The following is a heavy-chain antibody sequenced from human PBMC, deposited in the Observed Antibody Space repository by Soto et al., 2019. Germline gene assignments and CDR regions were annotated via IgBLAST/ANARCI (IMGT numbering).Heavy chain of an antibody. D-gene: IGHD3-3*01. CDR3: AKEDSVWSERGNGMDV. CDR1: GFTFSGSA. CDR2: IRSKANSYAT. Sequence: PGGSLRLSCAASGFTFSGSAMHWVRQASGKGLEWVGRIRSKANSYATAYAASVKGRFTISRDDSKNTLYLQMNSLRAEDTAVYYCAKEDSVWSERGNGMDVWGQGATGTVSS. J-gene: IGHJ6*02. V-gene: IGHV3-73*01.